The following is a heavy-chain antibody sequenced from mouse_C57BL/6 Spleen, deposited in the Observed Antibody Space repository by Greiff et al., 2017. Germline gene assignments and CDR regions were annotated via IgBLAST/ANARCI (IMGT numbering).Heavy chain of an antibody. CDR1: GYAFSSYW. V-gene: IGHV1-80*01. CDR3: ARREYYYGNYPHYFDY. J-gene: IGHJ2*01. CDR2: IYPGDGDT. D-gene: IGHD2-1*01. Sequence: QVQLQQSGAELVKPGASVKISCKASGYAFSSYWMNWVKQRPGKGLEWIGQIYPGDGDTNYNGKFKGKATLTADKSSSTAYMQLSSLTSEDSAVYCCARREYYYGNYPHYFDYWGQGTTLTVSS.